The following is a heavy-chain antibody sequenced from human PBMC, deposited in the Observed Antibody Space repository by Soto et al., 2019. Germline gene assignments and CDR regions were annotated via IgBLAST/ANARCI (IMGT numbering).Heavy chain of an antibody. CDR1: GFTFSSYA. V-gene: IGHV3-23*01. J-gene: IGHJ5*02. Sequence: VQLLESGGGLVQPGGSLRLSCAASGFTFSSYAMSWVRQAPGKGLEWVSAISGSGGSTYYADSVKGRFTISRDNSKNTLYLQMNSLRAEDTAVYYCAKVGHITIFGVVIYNWFDPWGQGTLVTVSS. CDR3: AKVGHITIFGVVIYNWFDP. D-gene: IGHD3-3*01. CDR2: ISGSGGST.